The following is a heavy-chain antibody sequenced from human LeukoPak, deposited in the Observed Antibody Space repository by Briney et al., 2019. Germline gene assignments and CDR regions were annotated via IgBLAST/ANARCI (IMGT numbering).Heavy chain of an antibody. CDR1: GFTFSGSW. J-gene: IGHJ4*02. CDR3: ARAQGYFDS. CDR2: INQGGSEK. V-gene: IGHV3-7*03. Sequence: GGSLRLSCAASGFTFSGSWMSWVRQAPGKGLEWVANINQGGSEKYYVDSLKGRFTISRDNAKNSLYLRMNSLRAEDTAVYYCARAQGYFDSWGQGTLVTVSS.